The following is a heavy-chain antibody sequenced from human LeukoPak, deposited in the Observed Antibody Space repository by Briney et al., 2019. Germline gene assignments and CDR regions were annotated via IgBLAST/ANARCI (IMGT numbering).Heavy chain of an antibody. CDR3: ASTPGGYSYGYGFYGMDV. D-gene: IGHD5-18*01. CDR2: TYYTGTT. J-gene: IGHJ6*02. Sequence: SETLSLTCTVSGGSTISHYWSWLRQPPGKGLEWIAYTYYTGTTNYNPSLKSRVTISIDTSKNQFSLKLSSVTAADTAVYYCASTPGGYSYGYGFYGMDVWGQGTTVTVSS. CDR1: GGSTISHY. V-gene: IGHV4-59*08.